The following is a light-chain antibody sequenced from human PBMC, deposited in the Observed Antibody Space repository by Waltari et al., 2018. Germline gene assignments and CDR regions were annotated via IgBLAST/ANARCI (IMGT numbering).Light chain of an antibody. J-gene: IGKJ2*02. Sequence: IQLTQSPSSLSASVGDRVLITCRQSPGIRNSLAWYQQKPGNAPKLLVYGSSTLQIGVPSRFSGSGSGTDYTLTISSLQPEDFATYYCQQYYSTPPWTFGQGTKLEIK. V-gene: IGKV1-NL1*01. CDR2: GSS. CDR1: PGIRNS. CDR3: QQYYSTPPWT.